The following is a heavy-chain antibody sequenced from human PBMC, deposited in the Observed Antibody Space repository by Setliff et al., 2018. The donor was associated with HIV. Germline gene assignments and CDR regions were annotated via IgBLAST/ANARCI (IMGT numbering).Heavy chain of an antibody. J-gene: IGHJ4*01. D-gene: IGHD2-15*01. CDR2: IKEDGSET. CDR3: AKDGISGGAYPPYYFDY. CDR1: GFTFSNFW. Sequence: GGSLRLSCATSGFTFSNFWMTWVRQAPGKGLEWVANIKEDGSETFYVDSVKGRFTMSRDNAKNTLYLLMNGLRVEDTAVYYCAKDGISGGAYPPYYFDYWGHGTLVTVSS. V-gene: IGHV3-7*03.